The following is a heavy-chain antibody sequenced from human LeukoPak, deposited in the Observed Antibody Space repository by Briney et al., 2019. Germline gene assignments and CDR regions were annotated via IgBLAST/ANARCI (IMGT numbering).Heavy chain of an antibody. CDR2: ISSSGSTI. CDR3: ARERTGRFDY. J-gene: IGHJ4*02. CDR1: GFAFSSYA. V-gene: IGHV3-11*01. D-gene: IGHD1-1*01. Sequence: PGGSLRLSCAASGFAFSSYAMSWVRQAPGKGLEWVSYISSSGSTIYYADSVKGRLTISRDNAKNSLYLQMNSLRAEDTAVYYCARERTGRFDYWGQGTLVTVSS.